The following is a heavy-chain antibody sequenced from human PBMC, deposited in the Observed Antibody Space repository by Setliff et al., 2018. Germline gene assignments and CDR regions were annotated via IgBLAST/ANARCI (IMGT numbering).Heavy chain of an antibody. Sequence: SETLSLTCTVSGGSISSHYWSWIRQPPGKGLEWIGSIHYSGSTNYNPSLKSRVTISVDTSKNQFSLKLSSVTAADTAVYYCAREVNIQNIVVVPAATFDPWGQGTLVTVS. V-gene: IGHV4-59*11. CDR1: GGSISSHY. CDR2: IHYSGST. CDR3: AREVNIQNIVVVPAATFDP. J-gene: IGHJ5*02. D-gene: IGHD2-2*01.